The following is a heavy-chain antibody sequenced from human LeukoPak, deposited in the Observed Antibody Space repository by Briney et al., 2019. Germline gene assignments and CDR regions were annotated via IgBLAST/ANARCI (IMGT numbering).Heavy chain of an antibody. CDR3: ASRWSYYYDSSGWVS. J-gene: IGHJ4*02. V-gene: IGHV4-34*01. Sequence: SETLSLTCAVYGGSFSGYYWSWIRQPPGKGLEWIGEINHSGSTNYNPSLKSRVTISVDTSKNQFSLKLSSVTAADTAVYYCASRWSYYYDSSGWVSWGQGTLVTVSS. CDR2: INHSGST. CDR1: GGSFSGYY. D-gene: IGHD3-22*01.